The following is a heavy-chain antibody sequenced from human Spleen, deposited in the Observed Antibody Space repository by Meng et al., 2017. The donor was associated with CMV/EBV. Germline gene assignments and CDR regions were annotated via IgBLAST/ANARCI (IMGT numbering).Heavy chain of an antibody. D-gene: IGHD3-3*01. CDR2: IYYTGST. CDR3: ARGRDFGVVTPGY. CDR1: GGSISSYY. V-gene: IGHV4-59*01. J-gene: IGHJ4*02. Sequence: SETLSLTCTVSGGSISSYYWSWIRQPPGKGLEWIGYIYYTGSTNCNPSLKSRVTISVDTSKNQFSLKLSSVTAADTAVYYCARGRDFGVVTPGYWGQGILVTVSS.